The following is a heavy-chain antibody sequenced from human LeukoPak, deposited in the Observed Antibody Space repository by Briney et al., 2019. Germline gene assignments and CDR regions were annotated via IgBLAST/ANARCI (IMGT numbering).Heavy chain of an antibody. D-gene: IGHD6-19*01. CDR2: ISGSGGST. V-gene: IGHV3-23*01. CDR3: AKSRARIAVAGTVYFQH. CDR1: GFTFSSYA. J-gene: IGHJ1*01. Sequence: PGGSLGLSCAASGFTFSSYAMSWVRQAPGKGLEWVSAISGSGGSTYYADSVKGRFTISRDNSKNTLYLQMNSLRAEDTAVYYCAKSRARIAVAGTVYFQHWGQGTLVTVSS.